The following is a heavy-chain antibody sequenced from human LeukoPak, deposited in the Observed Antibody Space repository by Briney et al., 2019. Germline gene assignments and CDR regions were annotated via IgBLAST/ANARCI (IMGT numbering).Heavy chain of an antibody. CDR1: GFTFSSYT. D-gene: IGHD5-12*01. Sequence: PGGSLRLSCAASGFTFSSYTMHWVRQAPGKGLEWVSLINWDGGSTFYADSVKGRFTISRDNSKGSLYLQMHSLTTEDTALYYCAKPEFSDYAHTFHMWGQGTVVTVSS. CDR2: INWDGGST. V-gene: IGHV3-43*01. J-gene: IGHJ3*02. CDR3: AKPEFSDYAHTFHM.